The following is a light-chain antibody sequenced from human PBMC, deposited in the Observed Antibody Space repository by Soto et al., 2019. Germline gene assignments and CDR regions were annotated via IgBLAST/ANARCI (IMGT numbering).Light chain of an antibody. CDR3: QQSFSSPFT. Sequence: DIQMTQSPSSLSASVGDRVSITCRASQRIRSHLNWYQQKAGKAPKVLIYAASSLQGGVPSRFSGSGSGTDFTLTIKSLQPEDFATYYCQQSFSSPFTFGPGTKVDIK. CDR2: AAS. CDR1: QRIRSH. V-gene: IGKV1-39*01. J-gene: IGKJ3*01.